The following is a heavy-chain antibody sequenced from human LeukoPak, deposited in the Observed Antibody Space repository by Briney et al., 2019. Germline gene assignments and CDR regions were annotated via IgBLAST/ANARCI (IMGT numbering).Heavy chain of an antibody. CDR3: AKDRLDDNYFDY. V-gene: IGHV3-30*02. CDR2: IRYDGSNK. Sequence: GGSLRLSCAASGFTFSSYGMHWVRQAPGKGLEWVAFIRYDGSNKYYADSVKGRFTISRDNSKNTLYLQMNSLRAEDTAVYYCAKDRLDDNYFDYWGQGTLVTVSS. CDR1: GFTFSSYG. D-gene: IGHD3-9*01. J-gene: IGHJ4*02.